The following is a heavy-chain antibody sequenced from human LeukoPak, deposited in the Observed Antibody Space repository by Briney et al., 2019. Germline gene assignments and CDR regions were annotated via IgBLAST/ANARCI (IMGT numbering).Heavy chain of an antibody. J-gene: IGHJ6*03. CDR1: GYSFTSYW. D-gene: IGHD3-16*01. CDR3: ARHIWPGYYYMDV. CDR2: IYPGDSDT. V-gene: IGHV5-51*01. Sequence: GEALMISCKGSGYSFTSYWIGWARQMPGKGLEWMGIIYPGDSDTRYSPSFQGQVTISADKSISTAYLQWSSLKASDTAMYYCARHIWPGYYYMDVWGKGTTVTVSS.